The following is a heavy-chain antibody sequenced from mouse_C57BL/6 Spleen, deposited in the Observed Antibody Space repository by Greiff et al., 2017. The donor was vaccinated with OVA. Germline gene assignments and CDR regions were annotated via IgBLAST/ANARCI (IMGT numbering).Heavy chain of an antibody. CDR3: ASAEDIYYGNYNYAMDY. J-gene: IGHJ4*01. V-gene: IGHV2-6*01. CDR2: IWGVGST. D-gene: IGHD2-1*01. CDR1: GFSLTSYG. Sequence: VQLVESGPGLVAPSQSLSITCTVSGFSLTSYGVDWVRQSPGKGLEWLGVIWGVGSTNYNSALNSRLSISKDNSKSQVFLKMNSLQTDDTAMYYCASAEDIYYGNYNYAMDYWGQGTSVTVSS.